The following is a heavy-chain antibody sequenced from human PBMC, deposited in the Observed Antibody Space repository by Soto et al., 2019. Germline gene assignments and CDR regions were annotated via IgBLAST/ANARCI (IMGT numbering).Heavy chain of an antibody. CDR2: ISYDGSNK. CDR1: GFTFSSYG. D-gene: IGHD3-10*01. V-gene: IGHV3-30*18. CDR3: AENFGSVLHLFDY. Sequence: GGSLRLSCAASGFTFSSYGMHWVRQAPGKGLEWVAVISYDGSNKYYADSVKGRFTISRDNSKNTLYLQMNSLRAEDTAVYYCAENFGSVLHLFDYWGQGTLVTVSS. J-gene: IGHJ4*02.